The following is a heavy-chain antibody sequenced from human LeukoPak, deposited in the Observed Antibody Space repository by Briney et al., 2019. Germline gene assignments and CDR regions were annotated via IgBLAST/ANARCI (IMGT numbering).Heavy chain of an antibody. Sequence: PSETLSLTCAVYGGSFSGYYWSWIRQPPGKGLEWIGSIYHSGSTYYNPSLKSRVTISVDTSKNQFSLKLSSVTAADTAVYYCARGPLTPGIADNWGQGTLVTVSS. CDR3: ARGPLTPGIADN. J-gene: IGHJ4*02. V-gene: IGHV4-34*01. D-gene: IGHD6-13*01. CDR1: GGSFSGYY. CDR2: IYHSGST.